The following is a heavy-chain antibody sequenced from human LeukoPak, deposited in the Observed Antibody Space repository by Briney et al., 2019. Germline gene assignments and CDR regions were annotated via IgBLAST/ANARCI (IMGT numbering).Heavy chain of an antibody. Sequence: GGSLRLSCAASGFTFSSYAMHWVRQAPGKGLEWVAVISYDGSNKYYADSVKGRFTISRDNSKNTLYLQMNSLRAEDTAVYYCARKGPARTREAFDIWGQGTMVTVSS. V-gene: IGHV3-30-3*01. J-gene: IGHJ3*02. CDR3: ARKGPARTREAFDI. D-gene: IGHD1-14*01. CDR2: ISYDGSNK. CDR1: GFTFSSYA.